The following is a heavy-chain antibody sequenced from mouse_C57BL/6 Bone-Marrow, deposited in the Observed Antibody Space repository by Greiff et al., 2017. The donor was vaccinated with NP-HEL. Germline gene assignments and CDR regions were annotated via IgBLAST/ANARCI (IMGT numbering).Heavy chain of an antibody. Sequence: QVQLKQSGAELVKPGASVKISCKASGYAFSSYWMNWVKQRAGKGLEWIGQIYPGDGDTNYNGKFKGKATLTADKSSSTAYMQLSSLTSEDSAVYFCARNYGSPFAYWGQGTLVTVSA. V-gene: IGHV1-80*01. CDR2: IYPGDGDT. D-gene: IGHD1-1*01. CDR3: ARNYGSPFAY. CDR1: GYAFSSYW. J-gene: IGHJ3*01.